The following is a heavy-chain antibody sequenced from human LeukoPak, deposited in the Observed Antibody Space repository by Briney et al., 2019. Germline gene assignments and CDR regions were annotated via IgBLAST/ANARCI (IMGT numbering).Heavy chain of an antibody. CDR2: IYSGGRT. CDR1: GFSVSSNY. J-gene: IGHJ3*02. CDR3: ARDSPYYYDSSGYGVFDI. D-gene: IGHD3-22*01. V-gene: IGHV3-53*01. Sequence: GGSLRLSCAASGFSVSSNYMSWVRQAPGKGLEWVSVIYSGGRTHYADSVKGRFTISRDNSKNTLYLQMNSLRAEDTAVYYCARDSPYYYDSSGYGVFDIWGQGTMVTVSS.